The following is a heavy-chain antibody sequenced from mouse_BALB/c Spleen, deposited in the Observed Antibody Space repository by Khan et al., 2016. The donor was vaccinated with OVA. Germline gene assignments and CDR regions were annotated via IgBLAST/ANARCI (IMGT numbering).Heavy chain of an antibody. J-gene: IGHJ4*01. V-gene: IGHV14-3*02. CDR1: GFNIKDTY. CDR3: DSERRDYAMDY. Sequence: VQLKQSGAELVKPGASVKLSCTASGFNIKDTYMHWVKQRPEQGLEWIGRIDPANGNTKYDPKFQGKATITADTSSNTAYLHLSSLTSEDTAVNYSDSERRDYAMDYWGQGTSVTVSS. CDR2: IDPANGNT.